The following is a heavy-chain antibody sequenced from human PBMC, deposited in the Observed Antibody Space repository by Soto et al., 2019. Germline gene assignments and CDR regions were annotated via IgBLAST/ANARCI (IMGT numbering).Heavy chain of an antibody. Sequence: PGGSLRLSCAASGFPFSNYAMTWVRQAPGKGLEWVSGVSGSGGSTNYADAVKGRFTISRDNSKNTLYLQMNSLRAEDTAVYYCAKDRWDTTMTYYFDYWGQGTMVTVSS. D-gene: IGHD5-18*01. CDR2: VSGSGGST. CDR1: GFPFSNYA. V-gene: IGHV3-23*01. J-gene: IGHJ4*02. CDR3: AKDRWDTTMTYYFDY.